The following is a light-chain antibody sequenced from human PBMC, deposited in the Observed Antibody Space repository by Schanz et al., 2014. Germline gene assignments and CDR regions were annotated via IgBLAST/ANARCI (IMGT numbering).Light chain of an antibody. J-gene: IGKJ1*01. Sequence: DIVMTQSPDSLPVSLGERATINCKSSQSVLYTSDSKNYLAWYQHKPGQPPKLLISWASTRESGVPDRFSGSGSGTDFTLTISSLQSEDFATYYCQQYESYSTFGQGTKVEIK. CDR1: QSVLYTSDSKNY. CDR3: QQYESYST. V-gene: IGKV4-1*01. CDR2: WAS.